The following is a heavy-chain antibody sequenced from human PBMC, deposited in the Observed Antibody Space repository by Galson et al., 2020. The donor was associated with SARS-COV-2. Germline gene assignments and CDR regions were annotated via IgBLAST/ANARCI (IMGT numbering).Heavy chain of an antibody. J-gene: IGHJ4*02. Sequence: SQASETLSLTCDVFGGSFSVYSWTWIRQAPGKGLEWIGEINHSGSINYNPSHKSRVTMSRDTSKNQFSLRLTSVTAADTAMYFCARGTYGAVAVEYYYDYWGQGTLVTVSS. V-gene: IGHV4-34*01. CDR3: ARGTYGAVAVEYYYDY. CDR1: GGSFSVYS. CDR2: INHSGSI. D-gene: IGHD6-19*01.